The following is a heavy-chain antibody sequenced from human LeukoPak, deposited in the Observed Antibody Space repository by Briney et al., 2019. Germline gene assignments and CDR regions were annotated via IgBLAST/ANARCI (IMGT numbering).Heavy chain of an antibody. CDR2: IYYSGST. CDR3: ARLSGYSSGWVDY. J-gene: IGHJ4*02. V-gene: IGHV4-59*01. Sequence: ASETLSLTCTVSGGSISSYYWSWIRQPPGKGLEWIGYIYYSGSTNYNPSLKSRVTISVDTSKNQFSLKLSSVTAADTAVYYCARLSGYSSGWVDYWGQGTLVTVSS. CDR1: GGSISSYY. D-gene: IGHD6-19*01.